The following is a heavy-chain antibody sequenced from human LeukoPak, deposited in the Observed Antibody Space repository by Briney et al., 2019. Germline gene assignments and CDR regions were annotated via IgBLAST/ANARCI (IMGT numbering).Heavy chain of an antibody. D-gene: IGHD5-18*01. Sequence: ASVKVSCKASGYTFTGYYMHWVRQAPGQGLEWMGWINPNSGGTNYAQKFQGRVTMTRDTSISTAYMELSRLRSDDTAVYYCAREPVDTAVYYFDYWGQGTLVTVSS. V-gene: IGHV1-2*02. CDR3: AREPVDTAVYYFDY. CDR1: GYTFTGYY. CDR2: INPNSGGT. J-gene: IGHJ4*02.